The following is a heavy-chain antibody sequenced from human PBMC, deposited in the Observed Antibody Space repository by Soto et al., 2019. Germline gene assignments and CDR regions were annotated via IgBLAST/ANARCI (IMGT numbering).Heavy chain of an antibody. Sequence: GGSLRLSCAASGFTFSSYAMSWVRQAPGKGLEWVSTISDSGSTYYADSVKGRFTISRDISKNTLYVQMSSLRAEDTAVYYCARAGEGYCSAACCLYDMDVWGKGTTVTVSS. CDR1: GFTFSSYA. D-gene: IGHD2-15*01. CDR2: ISDSGST. V-gene: IGHV3-23*01. CDR3: ARAGEGYCSAACCLYDMDV. J-gene: IGHJ6*03.